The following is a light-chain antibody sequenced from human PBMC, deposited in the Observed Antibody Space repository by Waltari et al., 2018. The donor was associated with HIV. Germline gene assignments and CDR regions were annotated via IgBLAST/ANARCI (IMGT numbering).Light chain of an antibody. V-gene: IGLV2-11*01. CDR2: DVS. Sequence: QSALTQPRSVSGSPGQSVTISCTGTSRDVGAYKYVSWYQQHPGNAPKVIISDVSKRPSVVPDRVSGSKSGNTASLTISGLQAEDEADYYCCSYAGSYTRVFGGGTKLTVL. CDR1: SRDVGAYKY. J-gene: IGLJ3*02. CDR3: CSYAGSYTRV.